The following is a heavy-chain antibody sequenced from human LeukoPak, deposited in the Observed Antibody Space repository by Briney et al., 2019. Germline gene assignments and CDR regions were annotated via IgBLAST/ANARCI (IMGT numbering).Heavy chain of an antibody. D-gene: IGHD3-10*01. V-gene: IGHV4-61*02. Sequence: PSETLSLTCTVSGGSISSGSYYWSWIRQPAGKGLEWIGRIYTSGSTNYNPPLKSRVTISVDTSKNQFSLKLSSVTAADTAVYYCAREWFLPDYWGQGTLVTVSS. CDR3: AREWFLPDY. CDR2: IYTSGST. CDR1: GGSISSGSYY. J-gene: IGHJ4*02.